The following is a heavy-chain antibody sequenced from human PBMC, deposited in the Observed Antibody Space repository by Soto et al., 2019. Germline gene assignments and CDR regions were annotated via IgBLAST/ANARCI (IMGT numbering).Heavy chain of an antibody. V-gene: IGHV3-7*01. CDR2: INPAGNVQ. CDR3: ATANTPYAFDM. J-gene: IGHJ3*02. CDR1: GLTFSISW. Sequence: VQLVESGGGLVQPGESLRLSCTASGLTFSISWMTWVRQAPGEGLEWVSNINPAGNVQHYAVSVKERFTISRDNAKNSLFLQMSGLRVEDTAVYYWATANTPYAFDMWGQWTIVTVSS.